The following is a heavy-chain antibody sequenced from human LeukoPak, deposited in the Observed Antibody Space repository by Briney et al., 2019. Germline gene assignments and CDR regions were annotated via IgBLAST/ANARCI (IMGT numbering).Heavy chain of an antibody. D-gene: IGHD4-17*01. Sequence: GGSLRLSCAASGFTFSSYEMNWVRQAPGKGLEWVSYIGTSGSTMYYADSVKGRFTISRDNAKNSLFLQMNSLRVADTAVYYCAREHGDWFDYRGQGTLVTVSS. V-gene: IGHV3-48*03. CDR1: GFTFSSYE. CDR3: AREHGDWFDY. CDR2: IGTSGSTM. J-gene: IGHJ4*02.